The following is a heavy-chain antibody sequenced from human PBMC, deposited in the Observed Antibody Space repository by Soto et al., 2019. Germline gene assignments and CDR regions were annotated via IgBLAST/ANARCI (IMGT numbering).Heavy chain of an antibody. V-gene: IGHV5-51*01. D-gene: IGHD3-9*01. CDR3: ARLHYDILTGGYYYYYGMDV. CDR1: GYSFTSYW. CDR2: IYPGDSDT. Sequence: PGESLKISCKGSGYSFTSYWIGWVRQMPGKGLEWMGIIYPGDSDTRYSPSFQGQVTISADKSISTAYLQWSSLKASDTAMYYCARLHYDILTGGYYYYYGMDVWGQGTTVTVSS. J-gene: IGHJ6*02.